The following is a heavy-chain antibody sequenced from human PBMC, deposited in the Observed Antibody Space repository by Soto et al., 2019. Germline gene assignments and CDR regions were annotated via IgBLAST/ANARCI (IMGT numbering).Heavy chain of an antibody. D-gene: IGHD3-3*01. J-gene: IGHJ4*02. CDR3: AKSLKIFGLATTRSGPLYS. Sequence: EVHLMESGGGWAQPGRSLRLSCAASGFTFDNYAMHWVRQAPGKGLEWVSGISWNSGNIGYADSVKGRFTIARDNAKTSLYLEMNSLRAEDTALYYCAKSLKIFGLATTRSGPLYSWGQGALVTVSS. CDR1: GFTFDNYA. V-gene: IGHV3-9*01. CDR2: ISWNSGNI.